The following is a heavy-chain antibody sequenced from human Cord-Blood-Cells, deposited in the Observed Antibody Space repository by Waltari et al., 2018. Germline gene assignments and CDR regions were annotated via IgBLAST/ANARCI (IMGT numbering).Heavy chain of an antibody. D-gene: IGHD3-22*01. CDR3: ARGTIISYYYYDSSGSSFDY. CDR2: IYYSGST. CDR1: GGSISSSSYY. V-gene: IGHV4-39*01. Sequence: QLQLQESGPGLVKPSETLSLTCTVSGGSISSSSYYWGWIRQPPGKGLEWIGGIYYSGSTNEIRSRKSRVTISVDKSKNRFSLKLISVTAADTAVYYCARGTIISYYYYDSSGSSFDYWGQGTLVTVSS. J-gene: IGHJ4*02.